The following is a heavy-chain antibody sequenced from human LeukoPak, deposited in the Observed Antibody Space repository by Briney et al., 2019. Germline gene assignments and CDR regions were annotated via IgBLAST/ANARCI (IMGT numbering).Heavy chain of an antibody. CDR1: GFTFDDHG. CDR2: INWNGGST. CDR3: ARDRSYGSFDY. D-gene: IGHD5-18*01. Sequence: GGSLRLSCAASGFTFDDHGMNWVRQAPGKGLEWASGINWNGGSTFYADSVKGRFTISRDNAENALYLQTNSLTAEDTALYHCARDRSYGSFDYWGQGTLVTVSS. V-gene: IGHV3-20*01. J-gene: IGHJ4*02.